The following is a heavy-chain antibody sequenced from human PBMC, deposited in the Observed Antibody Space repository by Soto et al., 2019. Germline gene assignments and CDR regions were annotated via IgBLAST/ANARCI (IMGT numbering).Heavy chain of an antibody. V-gene: IGHV3-23*01. D-gene: IGHD6-19*01. CDR2: ITGSGSTT. CDR3: ARGAGTGWYVNFDY. Sequence: GGSLRLSCAASGFTFSSYAMAWFRQAPGKGLEWVSPITGSGSTTYYADSVKGRFTISRDNSKNTVYLRMTSLRAEDTAMYYCARGAGTGWYVNFDYWGQGTPVTVSS. J-gene: IGHJ4*02. CDR1: GFTFSSYA.